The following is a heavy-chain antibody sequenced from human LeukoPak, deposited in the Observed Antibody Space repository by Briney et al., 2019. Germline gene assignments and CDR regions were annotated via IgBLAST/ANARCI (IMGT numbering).Heavy chain of an antibody. CDR3: ARVEGSSGWLDY. CDR2: IYYSGST. Sequence: SQTLSLTCTVSGGSISSGGYYWSWIRQHPGKGLEWIGYIYYSGSTYYNPSLKSRVTISVDTSKNQFSLKLSSVTAADTAVYYCARVEGSSGWLDYWGQGTLVTVSS. D-gene: IGHD6-19*01. J-gene: IGHJ4*02. CDR1: GGSISSGGYY. V-gene: IGHV4-31*03.